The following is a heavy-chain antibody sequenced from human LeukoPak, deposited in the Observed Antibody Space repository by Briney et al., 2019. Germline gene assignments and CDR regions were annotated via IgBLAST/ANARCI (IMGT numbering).Heavy chain of an antibody. D-gene: IGHD1-26*01. Sequence: PGGSLRLSCAASGFTFSRNSMNWVRQAPGKGLEWVSSISGSGDNMDYADSVKGRFTISRDNSENTLYLQMNSLRGEDTAVYYCARDGYSGSYYRLYYFFMDVWGKGTTVTVSS. CDR2: ISGSGDNM. V-gene: IGHV3-23*01. CDR3: ARDGYSGSYYRLYYFFMDV. CDR1: GFTFSRNS. J-gene: IGHJ6*03.